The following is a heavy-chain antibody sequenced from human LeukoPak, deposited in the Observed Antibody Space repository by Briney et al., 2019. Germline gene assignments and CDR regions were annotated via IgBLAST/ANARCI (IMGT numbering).Heavy chain of an antibody. V-gene: IGHV3-30*02. J-gene: IGHJ4*02. CDR1: GFSFSSYG. D-gene: IGHD4/OR15-4a*01. Sequence: GGSLRLSCAGSGFSFSSYGMHWVRQAPGKGLEWMAFIRSDGSNKYYADSVKGRFTISRDNSKNTLYLQMNSLRAEDTAVYYCARRAGAYSHPYDYWGQGTLVTVSS. CDR2: IRSDGSNK. CDR3: ARRAGAYSHPYDY.